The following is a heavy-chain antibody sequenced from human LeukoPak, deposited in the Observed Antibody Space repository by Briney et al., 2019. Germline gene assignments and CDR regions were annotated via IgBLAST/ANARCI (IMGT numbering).Heavy chain of an antibody. CDR3: ARSAVPAAWNNWFDP. D-gene: IGHD2-2*01. CDR2: IYYSGST. V-gene: IGHV4-59*12. Sequence: LVKPSETLSLTCTVSGGSISSYYWSWIRQPPGKGLEWIGYIYYSGSTNYNPSLKSRVTISVDTSKNQFSLKLSSVTAADTAVYYCARSAVPAAWNNWFDPWGQGTLVTVSS. CDR1: GGSISSYY. J-gene: IGHJ5*02.